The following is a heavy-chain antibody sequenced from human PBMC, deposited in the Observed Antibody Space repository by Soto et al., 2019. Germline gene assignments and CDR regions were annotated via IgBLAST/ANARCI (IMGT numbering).Heavy chain of an antibody. V-gene: IGHV3-23*01. J-gene: IGHJ6*02. CDR1: AFSFSSYA. Sequence: EVQLLESGGGLVQPGGSLRLSCAASAFSFSSYAMSWVRQAPGKGLEWVSGISRSGGSTSYADSVKGRFTISRDNSKNTLYLEITSLRAEDTAVYYCAKDHITMVRGAMVADFYYGMDVWGQGTTVTVSS. D-gene: IGHD3-10*01. CDR2: ISRSGGST. CDR3: AKDHITMVRGAMVADFYYGMDV.